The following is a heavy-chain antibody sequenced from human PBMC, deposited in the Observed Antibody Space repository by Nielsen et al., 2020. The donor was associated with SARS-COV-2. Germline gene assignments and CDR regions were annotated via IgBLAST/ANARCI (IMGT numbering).Heavy chain of an antibody. V-gene: IGHV4-30-4*01. J-gene: IGHJ5*02. D-gene: IGHD3-10*01. Sequence: WIRQPPGKGLEWIGYIYYSGSTYYNPSLKSRVTMSVDTSKNQFSLKLSSVTAADTAVYYCARDRLWFGESSAGFDPWGQGTLVTVSS. CDR3: ARDRLWFGESSAGFDP. CDR2: IYYSGST.